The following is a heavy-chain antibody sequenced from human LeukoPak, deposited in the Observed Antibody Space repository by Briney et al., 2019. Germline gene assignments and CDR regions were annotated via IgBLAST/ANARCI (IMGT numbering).Heavy chain of an antibody. D-gene: IGHD6-13*01. CDR3: ARDSSPEDYYYYYGMDV. J-gene: IGHJ6*02. Sequence: ASVKVSCKASGYNFISYGISWVRQAPGQGLEWMGWISAYNGNTNYAQSLQGRVTMTTDTSTSTAYMDLRSLRSDDTAVYYCARDSSPEDYYYYYGMDVWGQGTTVTVSS. CDR1: GYNFISYG. CDR2: ISAYNGNT. V-gene: IGHV1-18*01.